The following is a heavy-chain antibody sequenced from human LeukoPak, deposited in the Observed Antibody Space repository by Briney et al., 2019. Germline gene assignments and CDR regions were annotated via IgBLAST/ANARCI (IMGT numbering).Heavy chain of an antibody. J-gene: IGHJ4*02. CDR2: INPSGGTT. V-gene: IGHV1-46*01. Sequence: ASVKVSCKASGYTFTGYYMHWVRQAPGQGLEWMGIINPSGGTTSYAQKFQGRVTMTRDTSTSTVYMELSSLRSEDTAVYYCARDWAITMIRGFMRDYWGQGTLVTVSS. D-gene: IGHD3-10*01. CDR3: ARDWAITMIRGFMRDY. CDR1: GYTFTGYY.